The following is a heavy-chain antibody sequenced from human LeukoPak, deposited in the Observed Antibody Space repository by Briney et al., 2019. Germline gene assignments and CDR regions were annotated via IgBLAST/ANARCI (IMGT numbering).Heavy chain of an antibody. D-gene: IGHD1-26*01. CDR1: GYTFTDYY. J-gene: IGHJ4*02. CDR2: INPKTVVT. CDR3: ARDLAMYSPDLDY. V-gene: IGHV1-2*02. Sequence: ASVKVSCKPSGYTFTDYYLHWVRQAPGHGLEWMGCINPKTVVTKYAQNFQGRVTMTSDTSINTAYMEVSRLRSDDTAVFYCARDLAMYSPDLDYWGQGTLVTVSS.